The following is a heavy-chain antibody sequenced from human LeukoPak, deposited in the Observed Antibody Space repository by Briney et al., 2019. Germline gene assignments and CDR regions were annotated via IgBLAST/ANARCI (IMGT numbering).Heavy chain of an antibody. J-gene: IGHJ4*02. V-gene: IGHV4-61*02. CDR2: IYTSGST. CDR3: ARAQANWGSGVDY. CDR1: GGSISSGSYY. D-gene: IGHD7-27*01. Sequence: SETLSLTCTVSGGSISSGSYYRSWIRQPAGKGLEWIGRIYTSGSTNYNPSLKSRVTISVDTPKNQFSLKLSSVTAADTAVYYCARAQANWGSGVDYWGQGTLVTVSS.